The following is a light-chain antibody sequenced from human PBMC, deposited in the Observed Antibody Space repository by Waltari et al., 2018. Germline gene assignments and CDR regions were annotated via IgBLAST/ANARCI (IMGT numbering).Light chain of an antibody. Sequence: EIVMTQSPATLSVSPGERATLSCRASPSVSSNLAWYQQKPGQAPRLLIYGASTRATGIPARFSGSGSGTEFTLTISSLQAEDVAVYYCQQFYSTPLTFGGGTKVEIK. CDR3: QQFYSTPLT. CDR2: GAS. V-gene: IGKV3-15*01. J-gene: IGKJ4*01. CDR1: PSVSSN.